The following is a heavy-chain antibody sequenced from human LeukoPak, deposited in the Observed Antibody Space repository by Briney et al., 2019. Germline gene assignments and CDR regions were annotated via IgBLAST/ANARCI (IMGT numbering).Heavy chain of an antibody. CDR3: ASSVMVATGLLDY. V-gene: IGHV3-53*01. Sequence: PGGSLRLSCAASGFTFSSYAMSWVRQAPGKGLEWVSVIYSGGSTYYADSVKGRFTISRDNSKNTLYLQMNSLRAEDTAVYYCASSVMVATGLLDYWGQGTLVTVSS. J-gene: IGHJ4*02. CDR1: GFTFSSYA. CDR2: IYSGGST. D-gene: IGHD5-12*01.